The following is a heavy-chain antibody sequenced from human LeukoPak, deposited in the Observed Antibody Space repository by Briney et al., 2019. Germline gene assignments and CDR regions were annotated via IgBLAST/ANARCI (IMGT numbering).Heavy chain of an antibody. CDR2: INPNSGGT. CDR3: ARGSSPTTVTQPFDY. D-gene: IGHD4-17*01. Sequence: GASVKVSCKASGYTFTGYYMHWVRQAPGQGLEWMGWINPNSGGTNYAQKFQGWVTMTRDTSISTAYMELSRLRSDDTAMYYCARGSSPTTVTQPFDYWGQGTLVTVSS. J-gene: IGHJ4*02. V-gene: IGHV1-2*04. CDR1: GYTFTGYY.